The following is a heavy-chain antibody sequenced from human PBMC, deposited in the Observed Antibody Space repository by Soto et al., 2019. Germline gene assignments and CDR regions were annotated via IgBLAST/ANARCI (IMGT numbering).Heavy chain of an antibody. CDR3: ARASVIGGLRGGVLHYQDYYYGMDV. Sequence: SVKVSCKASGGTFSSYAISWVRQAPGQGLEWMRGITPIFGTANYAQKFQGRVTITADESTSTAYMELSSLRSEDTAVYYCARASVIGGLRGGVLHYQDYYYGMDVWGQGTTVTVSS. D-gene: IGHD2-15*01. J-gene: IGHJ6*02. CDR1: GGTFSSYA. CDR2: ITPIFGTA. V-gene: IGHV1-69*13.